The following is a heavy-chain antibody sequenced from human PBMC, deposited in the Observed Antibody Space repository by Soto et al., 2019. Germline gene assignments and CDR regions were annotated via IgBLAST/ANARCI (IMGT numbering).Heavy chain of an antibody. CDR2: IYYTGRT. D-gene: IGHD2-15*01. J-gene: IGHJ4*02. Sequence: SDTQSLTYSVSGGSISSDDYYWTWIRQPPGEGLEWIGYIYYTGRTSSTPSLESRVTISIDTSKNQFSLKLSSVSAADTAVYYCAREGSSSPEYFDFWGPGTLVTVSS. V-gene: IGHV4-30-4*02. CDR3: AREGSSSPEYFDF. CDR1: GGSISSDDYY.